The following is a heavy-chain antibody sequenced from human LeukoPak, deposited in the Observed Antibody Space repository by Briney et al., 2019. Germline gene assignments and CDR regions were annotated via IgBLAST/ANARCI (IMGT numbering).Heavy chain of an antibody. CDR1: GFSFSDYY. J-gene: IGHJ4*02. V-gene: IGHV3-11*01. CDR3: TRERRGSYYAFES. Sequence: GGSPRLSCAASGFSFSDYYMSWVRQAPGKGLEWISYITTSGSSTKYADSVKGRFTISRDNAKNSVVLQMNSLRAEDTAVYYCTRERRGSYYAFESWGQGTLVSVSS. CDR2: ITTSGSST. D-gene: IGHD3-16*01.